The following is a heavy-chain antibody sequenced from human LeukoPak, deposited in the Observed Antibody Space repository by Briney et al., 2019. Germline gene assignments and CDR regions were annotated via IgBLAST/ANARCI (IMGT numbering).Heavy chain of an antibody. V-gene: IGHV4-59*01. CDR1: GGSISSYY. CDR2: IYYSGST. CDR3: ARDRSYGDFDY. D-gene: IGHD1-26*01. J-gene: IGHJ4*02. Sequence: KTSETLSLTCTASGGSISSYYWSWIRQPPGKGLEGIGYIYYSGSTNYNPSLKSRVTISVDTSKNQFSLKLSSVTAADTAVYYCARDRSYGDFDYWGQGTLVTVSS.